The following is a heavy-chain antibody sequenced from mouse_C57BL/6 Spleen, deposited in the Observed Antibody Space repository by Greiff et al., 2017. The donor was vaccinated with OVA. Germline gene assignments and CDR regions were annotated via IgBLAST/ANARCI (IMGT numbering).Heavy chain of an antibody. CDR1: GFTFSSYG. CDR3: ARRGDSSGSYFDY. D-gene: IGHD3-2*02. J-gene: IGHJ2*01. Sequence: DVKLVESGGDLVKPGGSLKLSCAASGFTFSSYGMSWVRQTPDKRLEWVATISSGGSYTYYPDSVKGRFTISRDNAKNTLYLQMSSLKSEDTAMYYCARRGDSSGSYFDYWGQGTTLTVSS. CDR2: ISSGGSYT. V-gene: IGHV5-6*02.